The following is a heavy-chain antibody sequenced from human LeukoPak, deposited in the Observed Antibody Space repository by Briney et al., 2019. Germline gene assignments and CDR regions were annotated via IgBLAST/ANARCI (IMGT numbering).Heavy chain of an antibody. CDR1: GGSFSGYY. V-gene: IGHV4-34*01. CDR2: VNHSGRT. CDR3: ARGQFQRDY. J-gene: IGHJ4*02. Sequence: SETLSLTCAVYGGSFSGYYWSWIRQPPGKGLEWIGEVNHSGRTNYNPSLKSRVTISVDTSKNQFSLNLRSVTAADTAVYYCARGQFQRDYWGQGTLVTVSS.